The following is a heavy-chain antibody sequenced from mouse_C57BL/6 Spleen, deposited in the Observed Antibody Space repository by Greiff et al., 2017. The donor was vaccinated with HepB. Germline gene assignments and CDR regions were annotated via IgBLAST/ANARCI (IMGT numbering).Heavy chain of an antibody. V-gene: IGHV1-64*01. J-gene: IGHJ2*01. Sequence: QVQLKESGAELVKPGASVKLSCKASGYTFTSYWMHWVKQRPGQGLEWIGMIHPNSGSTNYNEKFKSKATLTVDKSSSTAYMQLSSLTSEDSAVYYCAGWLLRGYFDYWGQGTTLTVSS. D-gene: IGHD2-3*01. CDR2: IHPNSGST. CDR1: GYTFTSYW. CDR3: AGWLLRGYFDY.